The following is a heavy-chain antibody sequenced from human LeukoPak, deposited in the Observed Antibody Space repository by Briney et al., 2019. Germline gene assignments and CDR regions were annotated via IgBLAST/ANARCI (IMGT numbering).Heavy chain of an antibody. Sequence: GGSLRLSCAASGFSFSTYWMSWVRQAPGKGLEWLANIKQDGSQKYYVDSVKDRFTISGDNAKNSLYLQLDSLRADDTAVYYCAREAKDYYDSSGYYYVFDYWGQGTLVTVSS. CDR2: IKQDGSQK. CDR1: GFSFSTYW. J-gene: IGHJ4*02. V-gene: IGHV3-7*03. CDR3: AREAKDYYDSSGYYYVFDY. D-gene: IGHD3-22*01.